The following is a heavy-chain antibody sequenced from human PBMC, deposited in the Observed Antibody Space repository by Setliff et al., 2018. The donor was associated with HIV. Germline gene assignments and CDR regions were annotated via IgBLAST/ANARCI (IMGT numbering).Heavy chain of an antibody. V-gene: IGHV4-59*08. D-gene: IGHD3-3*01. Sequence: WIGDIFYTGSTNYNPSLKSRVTISIDTSKNQFSLKLSSVTAADMAVYYCARQRGGRVTIFGVSGGWFDPWGQGTLVTVSS. CDR2: IFYTGST. CDR3: ARQRGGRVTIFGVSGGWFDP. J-gene: IGHJ5*02.